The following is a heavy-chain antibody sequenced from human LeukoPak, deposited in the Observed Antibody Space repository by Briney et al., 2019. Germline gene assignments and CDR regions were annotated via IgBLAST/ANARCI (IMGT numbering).Heavy chain of an antibody. Sequence: GGSLRLSCAVSGFTFDDYGMTWVRQAPGKGLEWVSTINWNGDSTGYADSVKGRFTISRDNTKNSLYLQMNSLRAEDTASYHCARGYSGSYWGQGTLVTVSS. CDR3: ARGYSGSY. D-gene: IGHD1-26*01. CDR2: INWNGDST. V-gene: IGHV3-20*01. J-gene: IGHJ4*02. CDR1: GFTFDDYG.